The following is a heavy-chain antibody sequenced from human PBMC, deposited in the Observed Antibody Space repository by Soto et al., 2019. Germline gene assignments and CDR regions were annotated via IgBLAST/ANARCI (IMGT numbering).Heavy chain of an antibody. D-gene: IGHD3-22*01. CDR2: ISYDGSNK. J-gene: IGHJ4*02. Sequence: GGSLRLSCAASGFTFSSYAMHWVRQAPGKGLEWVAVISYDGSNKYYADSVKGRFTISRDNSKNTLYLQMNSLRAEDTAVYYCASLSGSYYYDSSGYNTDVDYRGQGTLVTVSS. V-gene: IGHV3-30-3*01. CDR1: GFTFSSYA. CDR3: ASLSGSYYYDSSGYNTDVDY.